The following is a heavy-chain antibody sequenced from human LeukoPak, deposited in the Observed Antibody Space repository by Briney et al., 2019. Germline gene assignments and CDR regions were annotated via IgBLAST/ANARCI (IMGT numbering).Heavy chain of an antibody. CDR2: INPSGGNT. V-gene: IGHV1-46*03. CDR1: GYTFTSYY. D-gene: IGHD2-21*02. Sequence: ASVKVSCKASGYTFTSYYMHWVRQSPGQGLEWMGIINPSGGNTNYAQKFQGRVTMTRDTSTSTVYMELSSLRSKDTAVYYCAREMDGGDQDYWGQGTLVTVSS. J-gene: IGHJ4*02. CDR3: AREMDGGDQDY.